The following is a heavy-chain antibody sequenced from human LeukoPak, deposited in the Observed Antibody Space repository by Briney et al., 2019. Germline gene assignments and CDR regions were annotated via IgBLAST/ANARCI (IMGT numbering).Heavy chain of an antibody. V-gene: IGHV4-59*01. CDR2: IYYSGST. CDR3: ARVGDDYVWGSYRYTEY. Sequence: SETLSLTCTVSGGSISSYYWSWIRQPPGKGLEWIGYIYYSGSTNYNPSLKSRVTISVDTSKNQFSLKLSSVTAADTAVYYCARVGDDYVWGSYRYTEYWGQGTLVTVSS. J-gene: IGHJ4*02. CDR1: GGSISSYY. D-gene: IGHD3-16*02.